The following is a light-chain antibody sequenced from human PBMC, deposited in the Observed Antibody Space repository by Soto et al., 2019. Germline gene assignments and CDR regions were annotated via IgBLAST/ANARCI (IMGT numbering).Light chain of an antibody. J-gene: IGKJ1*01. CDR1: QGISSA. V-gene: IGKV1-13*02. Sequence: AIQLTQSPSSLSASVGDRVTITCRASQGISSALAWYQQKPEKAPKLLIYDASSLESGVPSRFSGSGSGTDFTLTISSLQPEDFATYFCQQFNSYPHGFGQGTKVEIK. CDR3: QQFNSYPHG. CDR2: DAS.